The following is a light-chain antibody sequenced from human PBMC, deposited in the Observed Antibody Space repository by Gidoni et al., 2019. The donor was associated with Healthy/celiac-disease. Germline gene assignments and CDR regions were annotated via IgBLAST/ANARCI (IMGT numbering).Light chain of an antibody. V-gene: IGLV3-25*02. CDR3: QSADSSGTYPDVV. J-gene: IGLJ2*01. CDR1: ALPKQY. Sequence: SYELTQPPSVSVSPGQTARITCSGDALPKQYAYWYQQKPGQSPVLVIYKDSDRPSGIPERFSGSSSGTTVTLTISGVQAEDEADYYCQSADSSGTYPDVVFGGGTKLTVL. CDR2: KDS.